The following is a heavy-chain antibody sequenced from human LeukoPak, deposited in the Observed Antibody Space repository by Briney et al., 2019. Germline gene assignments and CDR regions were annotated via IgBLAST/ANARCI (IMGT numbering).Heavy chain of an antibody. CDR2: IYYSGST. CDR3: AKSNGYGLVDI. V-gene: IGHV4-59*12. Sequence: PSETLSLTCTVSGGSISSYYWSWIRQPPGKGLEWIGYIYYSGSTYYSPSLKSRVTISLDTSRNQFSLKLNSVTAADTAVYYCAKSNGYGLVDIWGQGTMVTVSS. CDR1: GGSISSYY. J-gene: IGHJ3*02. D-gene: IGHD3-10*01.